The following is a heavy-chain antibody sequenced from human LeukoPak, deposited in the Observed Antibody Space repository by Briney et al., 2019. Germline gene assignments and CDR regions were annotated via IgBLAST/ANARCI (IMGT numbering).Heavy chain of an antibody. V-gene: IGHV4-59*01. CDR1: GGSISSYY. CDR2: IYYSGST. D-gene: IGHD5/OR15-5a*01. CDR3: MSRGY. J-gene: IGHJ4*02. Sequence: PSETLSLTCTVSGGSISSYYWSWIRQPPGKGLEWIGYIYYSGSTNYNPSLKSRVTISVDTSKNQFSLKLSSVTAADTAVYYCMSRGYWGQGTLVTVSS.